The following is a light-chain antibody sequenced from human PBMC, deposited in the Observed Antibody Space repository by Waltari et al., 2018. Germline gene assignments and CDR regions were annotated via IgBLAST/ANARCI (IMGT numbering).Light chain of an antibody. CDR2: GAS. CDR3: QQYNNWPAS. V-gene: IGKV3-15*01. Sequence: EIVMTQSPATLSVSPGERATLSCRASQSVSSNLAWYQQKPGQAPRLLIYGASTRATGSPARFSGSGSGTGFTLTISGLRPEEFAVYYCQQYNNWPASFGQGTKLEI. J-gene: IGKJ2*03. CDR1: QSVSSN.